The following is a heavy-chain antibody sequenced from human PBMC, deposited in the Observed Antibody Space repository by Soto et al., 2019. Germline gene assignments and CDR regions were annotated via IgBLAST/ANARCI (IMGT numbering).Heavy chain of an antibody. Sequence: QVQLVESGGGVVQPGRSLRLSCAASGFTFSSYGMHWVRQAPGKGLEWVAVISYDGSNKYYADSVKGRFTISRDNSKNNLDMQIDSLRAEDTAVYYGAKDDGGDSRGGYGGNGLRNYLDYWGQGTLGTVPS. J-gene: IGHJ4*02. CDR3: AKDDGGDSRGGYGGNGLRNYLDY. CDR1: GFTFSSYG. V-gene: IGHV3-30*18. CDR2: ISYDGSNK. D-gene: IGHD6-19*01.